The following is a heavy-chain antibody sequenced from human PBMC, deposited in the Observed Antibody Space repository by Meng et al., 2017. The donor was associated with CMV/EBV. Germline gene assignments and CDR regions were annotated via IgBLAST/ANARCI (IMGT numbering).Heavy chain of an antibody. D-gene: IGHD3/OR15-3a*01. CDR3: ARDRTGYPFDY. CDR2: SSSSSSYT. Sequence: QVQLVESGGGLVKPGGSLRLSCAASGFTFSEYYMSLVRQAPGEGLEWVSYSSSSSSYTNYADSVKGRFTISRDNAKNSLYLQMNSLRAEDTAVYYCARDRTGYPFDYWGQGTLVTVSS. V-gene: IGHV3-11*05. J-gene: IGHJ4*02. CDR1: GFTFSEYY.